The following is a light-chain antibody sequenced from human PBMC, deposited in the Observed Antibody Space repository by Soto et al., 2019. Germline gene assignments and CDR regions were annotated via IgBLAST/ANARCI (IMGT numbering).Light chain of an antibody. V-gene: IGKV1-5*01. CDR1: QNIRSW. CDR2: DTS. CDR3: QQYDEYPLT. J-gene: IGKJ4*01. Sequence: DIQMTQSPATLSASVGDRVTITCRASQNIRSWLAWYQQKPGKVPNLLIWDTSKLHSGVPSRFGGSGSGTEFTLTIGSLQRDDFATYWCQQYDEYPLTFGGGTKVDMK.